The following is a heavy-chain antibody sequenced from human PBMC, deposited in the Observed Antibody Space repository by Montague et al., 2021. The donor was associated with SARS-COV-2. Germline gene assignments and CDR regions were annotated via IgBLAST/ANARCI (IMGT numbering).Heavy chain of an antibody. Sequence: SETLSLTCTVSGGSISSNNYYCDWIRQPPGKVLEWIGSIYDSGXTXYXXXXKXRVTIFLDTSKNHFSLMLNSVTAADTAVYYCARRGRKLLPVATTIGGFDIWGQGTMVTVSS. CDR3: ARRGRKLLPVATTIGGFDI. V-gene: IGHV4-39*02. CDR1: GGSISSNNYY. D-gene: IGHD5-12*01. J-gene: IGHJ3*02. CDR2: IYDSGXT.